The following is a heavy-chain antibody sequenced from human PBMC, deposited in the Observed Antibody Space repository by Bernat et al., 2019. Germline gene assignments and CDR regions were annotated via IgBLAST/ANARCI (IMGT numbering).Heavy chain of an antibody. Sequence: QVQLVQSGSELKKPGASVRVSCKASGYTFTSYAMNWVRQAPGQGLEWMGWISAYNGNTNYAQKLQGRVTMTTDTSTSTAYMELRSLRSDDTAVYYCARESSSSWYGRWFDPWGQGTLVTVSS. V-gene: IGHV1-18*01. CDR3: ARESSSSWYGRWFDP. J-gene: IGHJ5*02. CDR1: GYTFTSYA. D-gene: IGHD6-13*01. CDR2: ISAYNGNT.